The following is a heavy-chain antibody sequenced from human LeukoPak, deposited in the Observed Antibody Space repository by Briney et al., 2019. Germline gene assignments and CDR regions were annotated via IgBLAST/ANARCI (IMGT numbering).Heavy chain of an antibody. CDR3: ARHLYGDYGAFDI. Sequence: SETLSLTCAVYGGSFSGYYWSWIRQPPGKGLEWIGEINHSGSTNYNPSLKSRVTISVDTSKNQFSLKLSSVTAADTAVYSCARHLYGDYGAFDIWGQGTKVTVSS. J-gene: IGHJ3*02. CDR1: GGSFSGYY. D-gene: IGHD4-17*01. V-gene: IGHV4-34*01. CDR2: INHSGST.